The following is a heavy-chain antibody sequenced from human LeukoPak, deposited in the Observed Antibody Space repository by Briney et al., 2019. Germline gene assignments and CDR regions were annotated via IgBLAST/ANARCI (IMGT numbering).Heavy chain of an antibody. CDR2: ISYDGSNK. D-gene: IGHD5-12*01. Sequence: GRSLRLSCAASGFTFSSYGMHWVRQAPGKGLEWVAVISYDGSNKYYADSVKGRFTISRDNSKNTLYLQMNSLKTEDTAVYYCTTEGVATSKHAPFDYWGQGTLVTVSS. V-gene: IGHV3-30*03. CDR1: GFTFSSYG. J-gene: IGHJ4*02. CDR3: TTEGVATSKHAPFDY.